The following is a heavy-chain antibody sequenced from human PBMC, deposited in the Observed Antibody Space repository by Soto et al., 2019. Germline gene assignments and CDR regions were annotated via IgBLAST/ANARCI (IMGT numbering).Heavy chain of an antibody. V-gene: IGHV1-69*02. CDR3: ARDLPYCSNGVCPFDP. J-gene: IGHJ5*02. CDR1: GGTFSRYS. CDR2: IISMHSVT. Sequence: QVQLVQSGADVQKPGSSVKVSCEASGGTFSRYSFNWVRQAPGQGIEWIGRIISMHSVTNYAQTYRGRVTITADKSTNTVYMELRDLRSEDTAVYYCARDLPYCSNGVCPFDPWGQGTLVTVSS. D-gene: IGHD2-8*01.